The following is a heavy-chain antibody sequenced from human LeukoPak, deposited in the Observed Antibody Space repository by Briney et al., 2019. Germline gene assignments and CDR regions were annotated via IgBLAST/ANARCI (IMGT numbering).Heavy chain of an antibody. D-gene: IGHD5-24*01. V-gene: IGHV1-18*01. Sequence: GASVKVSCKASGYTVTSYGISWVRQAPGQGLEWMGWISAYNGNTNYAQKLQGQVTISADKSISTAYLQWSSLKASDTAMYYCARLASPVGVGYKDYFDYWGQGTLVTVSS. CDR1: GYTVTSYG. CDR3: ARLASPVGVGYKDYFDY. CDR2: ISAYNGNT. J-gene: IGHJ4*02.